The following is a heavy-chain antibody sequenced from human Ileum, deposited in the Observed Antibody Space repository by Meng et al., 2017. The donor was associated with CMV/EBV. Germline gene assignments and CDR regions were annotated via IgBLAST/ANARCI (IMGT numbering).Heavy chain of an antibody. CDR1: GGSFSGSY. CDR2: INHSGST. CDR3: ATRRTPYGDYEYFQH. V-gene: IGHV4-34*01. Sequence: VQLQQWGAGLLKPSETLSLTCAVYGGSFSGSYWNWIRQPPGRGLEWIGEINHSGSTNYNPSLKSRVTISVDTSKNQFSLKLSSVTAADTAVYYCATRRTPYGDYEYFQHWGQGTLVTGSS. J-gene: IGHJ1*01. D-gene: IGHD4-17*01.